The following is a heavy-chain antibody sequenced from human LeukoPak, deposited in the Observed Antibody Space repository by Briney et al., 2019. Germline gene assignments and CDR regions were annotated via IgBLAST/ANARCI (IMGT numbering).Heavy chain of an antibody. CDR2: ISGSGDST. V-gene: IGHV3-23*01. J-gene: IGHJ5*02. CDR1: GFTFSSYA. Sequence: GGSLRLSCAASGFTFSSYAMSWVRQAPGKGLEWVSAISGSGDSTFYADSVKGRFTISRDNSKNTLYLQMNSLRAEDTAVYYCAKDSLNWFGESISWGQGTLVTVSS. D-gene: IGHD3-10*01. CDR3: AKDSLNWFGESIS.